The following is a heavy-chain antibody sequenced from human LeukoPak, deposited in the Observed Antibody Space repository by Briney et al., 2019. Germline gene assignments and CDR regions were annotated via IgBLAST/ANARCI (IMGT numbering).Heavy chain of an antibody. V-gene: IGHV3-21*01. D-gene: IGHD6-19*01. CDR3: AQCSSGWYS. CDR1: GFTFSSHD. Sequence: GGSLRLSCAASGFTFSSHDMHWVRKAPAQGLERVSSISSSSSYIYCADSVKGRFTISRDNAKNYLYLQMYSLRAEDTAVYYCAQCSSGWYSWGKGTLVTVSS. CDR2: ISSSSSYI. J-gene: IGHJ5*02.